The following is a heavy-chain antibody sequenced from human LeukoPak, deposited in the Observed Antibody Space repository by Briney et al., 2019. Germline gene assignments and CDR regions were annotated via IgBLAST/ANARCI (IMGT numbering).Heavy chain of an antibody. V-gene: IGHV4-38-2*02. Sequence: SETLSLTCTVSGGSISSYYWGWIRQPPGKGLEWIGSIYHSGSTYYNPSLKSRVTISVDTSKNQFSLKLSSVTAADTAVYYCARDGDTAIDYWGQGTLVTVSS. CDR1: GGSISSYY. J-gene: IGHJ4*02. D-gene: IGHD5-18*01. CDR3: ARDGDTAIDY. CDR2: IYHSGST.